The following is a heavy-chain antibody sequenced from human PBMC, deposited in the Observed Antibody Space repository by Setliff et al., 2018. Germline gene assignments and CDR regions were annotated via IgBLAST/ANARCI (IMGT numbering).Heavy chain of an antibody. V-gene: IGHV1-2*04. CDR2: INPNSGGT. CDR3: ARGRDFWSGYLVY. CDR1: GYTFTGYY. D-gene: IGHD3-3*01. Sequence: GASVKVSCKASGYTFTGYYMHWVRQAPGQGLEWMGWINPNSGGTNYAQKFQGWVTMTRDTSISTAYMELSRLRSDDTAVYYCARGRDFWSGYLVYWGKGTLVTVSS. J-gene: IGHJ4*02.